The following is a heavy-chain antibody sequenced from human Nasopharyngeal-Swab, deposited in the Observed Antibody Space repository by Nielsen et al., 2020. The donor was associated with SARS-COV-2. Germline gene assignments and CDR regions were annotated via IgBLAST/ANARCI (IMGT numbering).Heavy chain of an antibody. J-gene: IGHJ6*03. D-gene: IGHD4-23*01. Sequence: GGSLRLSCAASGFTFSSYGMHWVRQAPGKGLEWVAVISYDGSNKYYADSVKGRFIISRDNSKNTLYLQMNSLRAEDTAVYYCATGSTTVVTPEYYYYMDVWGKGTTVTVSS. CDR1: GFTFSSYG. V-gene: IGHV3-30*03. CDR3: ATGSTTVVTPEYYYYMDV. CDR2: ISYDGSNK.